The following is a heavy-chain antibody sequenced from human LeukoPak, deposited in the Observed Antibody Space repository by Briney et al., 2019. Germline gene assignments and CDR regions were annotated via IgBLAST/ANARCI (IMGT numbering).Heavy chain of an antibody. J-gene: IGHJ4*02. CDR3: ARGRNYFDY. CDR2: IYAGDTA. Sequence: GGSLRLSCAASGFTVSSNYMSWVRQAPGKGLEWVSAIYAGDTAYYADSVKGRFTISRHNSKNTLYLQMNSLRPEDTAVYYCARGRNYFDYWGQGTLVTVSS. D-gene: IGHD1-14*01. CDR1: GFTVSSNY. V-gene: IGHV3-53*04.